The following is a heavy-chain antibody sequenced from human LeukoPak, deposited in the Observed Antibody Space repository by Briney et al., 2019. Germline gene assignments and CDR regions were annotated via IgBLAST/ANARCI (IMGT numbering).Heavy chain of an antibody. Sequence: ASVKVSCKASGYTFTGYYMHWVRQAPGQGLEWMGWINPNSGGTNYAQKFQGRVTMTRDTSISTAYMELSRLRSDDTAVYYCVREVSAANAGYMDVWGTGTTVTVS. V-gene: IGHV1-2*02. CDR2: INPNSGGT. CDR1: GYTFTGYY. CDR3: VREVSAANAGYMDV. D-gene: IGHD6-13*01. J-gene: IGHJ6*03.